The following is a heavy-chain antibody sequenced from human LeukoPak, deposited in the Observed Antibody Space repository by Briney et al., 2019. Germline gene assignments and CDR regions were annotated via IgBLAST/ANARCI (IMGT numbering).Heavy chain of an antibody. Sequence: GGSLRLSCAASGFTFSTYAMHWVRQAPGKGLEWVAVISFDGTNKYYADSVKGRFTISRDNSKNTLYLQMNSLRAEDTAVYYCARDEQQLVGGYFQHWGQGTLVTVSS. J-gene: IGHJ1*01. D-gene: IGHD6-13*01. CDR3: ARDEQQLVGGYFQH. V-gene: IGHV3-30-3*01. CDR2: ISFDGTNK. CDR1: GFTFSTYA.